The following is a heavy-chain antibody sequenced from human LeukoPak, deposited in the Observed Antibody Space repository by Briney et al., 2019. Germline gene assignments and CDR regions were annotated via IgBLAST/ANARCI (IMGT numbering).Heavy chain of an antibody. CDR2: IYENGGTT. D-gene: IGHD2-21*01. CDR3: AKDFRIGYSAHFDY. J-gene: IGHJ4*02. V-gene: IGHV3-23*01. CDR1: GFTFRSHA. Sequence: GGSLRLSCVGSGFTFRSHAMSWVRQAPEKGLEFVSGIYENGGTTYYADSVRGRFSISRDNSKNTLYLQMDSLRGEDTAVYYCAKDFRIGYSAHFDYWGQGALVTVSS.